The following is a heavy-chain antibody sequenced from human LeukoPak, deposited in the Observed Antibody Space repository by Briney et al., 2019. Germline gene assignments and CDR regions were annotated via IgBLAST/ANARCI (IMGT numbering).Heavy chain of an antibody. V-gene: IGHV4-31*03. CDR2: IYYSGST. Sequence: SETLSLTCTVSGGSISSGGYYWSWIRQHPGKGLEWIGYIYYSGSTYYNPSLKSRVTISVDTSKNQFSLKLSSVTAADTAVYYCARRRRQWLDNWFDPWGQGTLVTVSS. CDR3: ARRRRQWLDNWFDP. J-gene: IGHJ5*02. D-gene: IGHD6-19*01. CDR1: GGSISSGGYY.